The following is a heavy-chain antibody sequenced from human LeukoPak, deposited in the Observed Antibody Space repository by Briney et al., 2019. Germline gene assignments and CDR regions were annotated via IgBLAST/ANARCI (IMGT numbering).Heavy chain of an antibody. CDR3: ARDIAVAGNYFDY. CDR1: GFTLSNNW. J-gene: IGHJ4*02. V-gene: IGHV3-74*01. Sequence: GGSLRLSCAASGFTLSNNWMHWVRHAPGKGLEWVSRISGDGSSTTYADSVKGRFIISRDNAKNTLYLQMNSLRAEDTALYYCARDIAVAGNYFDYWGQGTLVTVSS. CDR2: ISGDGSST. D-gene: IGHD6-19*01.